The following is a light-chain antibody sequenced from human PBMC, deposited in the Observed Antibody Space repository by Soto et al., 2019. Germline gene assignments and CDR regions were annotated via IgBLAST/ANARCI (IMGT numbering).Light chain of an antibody. J-gene: IGLJ2*01. Sequence: QSVLTQPPSVSGAPGQRVTISCTGSSSNIGAGYDVHWYQQLPGTAPKLLIYGNSNRPSGVPDRFSGSKSGASASLAITGLHAEVEADYYCQSYDSSLSVSVFGGGTKLTVL. CDR2: GNS. CDR1: SSNIGAGYD. V-gene: IGLV1-40*01. CDR3: QSYDSSLSVSV.